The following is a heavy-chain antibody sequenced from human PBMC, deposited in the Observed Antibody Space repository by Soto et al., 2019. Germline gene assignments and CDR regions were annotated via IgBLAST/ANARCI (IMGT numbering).Heavy chain of an antibody. J-gene: IGHJ6*02. CDR3: ARSTHDSSGYYYGQSVFYYYGMDV. Sequence: PGGSLRLSCAASGFTFSSYAMHWVRQAPGKGLEWVAVISYDGSNKYYADSVKGRFTISRDNSKNTLYLQMNSLRAEDTAVYYCARSTHDSSGYYYGQSVFYYYGMDVWGQGTTVTVSS. CDR2: ISYDGSNK. D-gene: IGHD3-22*01. CDR1: GFTFSSYA. V-gene: IGHV3-30-3*01.